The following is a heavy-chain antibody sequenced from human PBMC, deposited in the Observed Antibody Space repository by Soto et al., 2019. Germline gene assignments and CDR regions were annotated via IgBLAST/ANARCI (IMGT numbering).Heavy chain of an antibody. CDR3: ARSQGSSTSLEIYYYYYYGMDV. Sequence: QVQLVQSGAEVKKPGSSVKVSCKASGGTFGSYAISWVRQAPGQGLEWMGGIIPIPGTANYAQKFQGRLTIAADESTRTAYMELSSLRSEDTAVYYCARSQGSSTSLEIYYYYYYGMDVWGQGTTVTVSS. CDR1: GGTFGSYA. J-gene: IGHJ6*02. D-gene: IGHD2-2*01. CDR2: IIPIPGTA. V-gene: IGHV1-69*01.